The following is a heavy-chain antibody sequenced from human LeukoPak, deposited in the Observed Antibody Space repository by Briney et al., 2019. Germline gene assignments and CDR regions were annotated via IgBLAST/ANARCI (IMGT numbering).Heavy chain of an antibody. Sequence: PGRXLRLSCAASGFTFDDYAMHWVRQAPGKGLEGVSGISWNSGSIVYADSVKGRFTISRDNAKNSLYLQMNSLRAEDMALYYCAKDYDRRPKYYFDYWGQGTLVTVSS. CDR3: AKDYDRRPKYYFDY. V-gene: IGHV3-9*03. D-gene: IGHD3-22*01. J-gene: IGHJ4*02. CDR1: GFTFDDYA. CDR2: ISWNSGSI.